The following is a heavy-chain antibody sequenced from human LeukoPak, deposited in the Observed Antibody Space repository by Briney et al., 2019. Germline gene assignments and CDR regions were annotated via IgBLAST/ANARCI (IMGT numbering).Heavy chain of an antibody. Sequence: GGSLRLSCTASVFTVSSNYMSWFRQAPGKGLEWVSVIYSGGTTYYADSVKGRFTISRDTSENTLYLQMNSLSDEDTTVYHCTSGTPRLSGSYGAFDTWGRGTLVAVSS. CDR3: TSGTPRLSGSYGAFDT. CDR1: VFTVSSNY. D-gene: IGHD3-16*01. CDR2: IYSGGTT. J-gene: IGHJ4*02. V-gene: IGHV3-66*02.